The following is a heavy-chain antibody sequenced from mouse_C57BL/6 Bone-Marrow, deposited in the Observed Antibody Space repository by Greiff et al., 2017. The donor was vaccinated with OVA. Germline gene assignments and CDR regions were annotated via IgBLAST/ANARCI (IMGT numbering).Heavy chain of an antibody. CDR2: INPNNGGT. Sequence: EVQLQQSGPELVKPGASVKISCKASGYTFTDYYMNWVKQSHGKSLEWIGDINPNNGGTSYNQKFKGKATLTVDKSSSTAYMELRSLTSEDSAVYYCARERSNYGFAYWGQGTLVTVSA. CDR3: ARERSNYGFAY. J-gene: IGHJ3*01. CDR1: GYTFTDYY. D-gene: IGHD2-5*01. V-gene: IGHV1-26*01.